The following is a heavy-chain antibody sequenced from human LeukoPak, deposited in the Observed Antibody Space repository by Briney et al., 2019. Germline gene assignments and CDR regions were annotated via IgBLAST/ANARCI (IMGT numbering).Heavy chain of an antibody. V-gene: IGHV3-23*01. CDR3: ARDSRGTFDY. CDR2: ISGSGGST. CDR1: GFTFSSYG. J-gene: IGHJ4*02. D-gene: IGHD1-1*01. Sequence: GGTLRLSCAASGFTFSSYGMSWVRQAPGKGLEWVSAISGSGGSTYYADSVKGRFTISRDNAKNSLYLQMNSLRAEDTAVYYCARDSRGTFDYWGQGTLVTVSS.